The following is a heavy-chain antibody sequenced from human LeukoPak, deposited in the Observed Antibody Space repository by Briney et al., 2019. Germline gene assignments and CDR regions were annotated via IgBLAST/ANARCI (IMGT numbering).Heavy chain of an antibody. CDR2: ISGSGGST. D-gene: IGHD1-26*01. Sequence: PGGSLRLSCAASGFTFSSYAMSWVRQAPGKGLEWVSAISGSGGSTYYADSVKGRFTISRDNSKNTLYLQMNSLRAEDTAVYYCAKVGKGELRPWYYFDYWGQGTLVTVSS. CDR1: GFTFSSYA. V-gene: IGHV3-23*01. J-gene: IGHJ4*02. CDR3: AKVGKGELRPWYYFDY.